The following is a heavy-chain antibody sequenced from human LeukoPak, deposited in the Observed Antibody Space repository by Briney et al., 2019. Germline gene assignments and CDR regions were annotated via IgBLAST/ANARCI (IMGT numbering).Heavy chain of an antibody. CDR2: ISYDGSNK. V-gene: IGHV3-30-3*01. D-gene: IGHD1-20*01. CDR3: AGITGTTEY. J-gene: IGHJ4*02. CDR1: GFTFSSYA. Sequence: GGSLRLSCAASGFTFSSYAMHWVRQAPGKGLEWVAVISYDGSNKYYADSVKGRFTISRDNSKNTLYLQMNSLRAGDTAVYYCAGITGTTEYWGQGTLVTVSS.